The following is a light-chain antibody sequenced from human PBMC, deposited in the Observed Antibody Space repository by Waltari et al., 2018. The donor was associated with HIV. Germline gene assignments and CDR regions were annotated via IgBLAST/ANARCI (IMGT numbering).Light chain of an antibody. CDR1: QAISGW. CDR2: GTS. CDR3: QQADSVPLT. Sequence: IQMTQSPSSVSASVGDRVTITCRASQAISGWLAWYQQQPGTAPKLLIYGTSSLQSVVPSRFCCSGSWTDFTLTISSLQSEDFATYYCQQADSVPLTFGGGTKVEIK. J-gene: IGKJ4*01. V-gene: IGKV1-12*01.